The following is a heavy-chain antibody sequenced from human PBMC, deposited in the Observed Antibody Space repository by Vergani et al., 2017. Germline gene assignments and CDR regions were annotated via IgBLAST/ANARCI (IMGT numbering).Heavy chain of an antibody. CDR3: ARTYSSSSFFDY. J-gene: IGHJ4*02. Sequence: QVQLVQSGAEVKKPGSSVKVSCKASGGTFSSYTISWVRQAPGQGLEGMGRIIPILGIANYAQKFQGRVTITADKSTSTAYMELSSLRSEDTAVYYCARTYSSSSFFDYWGQGTLVTVSS. CDR1: GGTFSSYT. V-gene: IGHV1-69*02. CDR2: IIPILGIA. D-gene: IGHD6-6*01.